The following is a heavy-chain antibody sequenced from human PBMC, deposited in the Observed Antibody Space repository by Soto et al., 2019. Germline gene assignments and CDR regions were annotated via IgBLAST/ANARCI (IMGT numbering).Heavy chain of an antibody. CDR2: ISAYNGNT. CDR1: GYTFTSYG. D-gene: IGHD1-1*01. CDR3: ERGSNDIEY. V-gene: IGHV1-18*01. J-gene: IGHJ4*02. Sequence: QVQLVQSGAEVKKPGASVKVSCKASGYTFTSYGISWVRQAPGQVLEWMGWISAYNGNTNYAQKLQVRVTMTTHTSPSTAYMDLKSLRSADAAVYYCERGSNDIEYCGQGTLVTVSS.